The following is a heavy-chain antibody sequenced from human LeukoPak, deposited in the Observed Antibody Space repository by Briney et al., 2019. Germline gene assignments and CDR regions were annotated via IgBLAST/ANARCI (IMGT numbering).Heavy chain of an antibody. CDR1: GGSISSYY. CDR2: IYYSGST. V-gene: IGHV4-59*12. J-gene: IGHJ4*02. Sequence: PSETLSLTCTVSGGSISSYYWRWNRQPPGKGLEWIGYIYYSGSTNYNPSLKSRVTISVDTSKNQFSLKLSSVTAADTAVYYCARGGNLTFDYWGQGTLVTVSS. D-gene: IGHD1-14*01. CDR3: ARGGNLTFDY.